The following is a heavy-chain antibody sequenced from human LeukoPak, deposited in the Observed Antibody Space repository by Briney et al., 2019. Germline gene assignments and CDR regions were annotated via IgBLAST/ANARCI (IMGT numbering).Heavy chain of an antibody. Sequence: ASVKVSFKASGYTFTSFGLSWMRQAPGQGLEWMGWISPHNGNTNYAQKLQGRVTMTADTSTRTAYMELRSLRSDDTAAYYCAIRTGTYPYYFDYWGQGTLVTVSS. CDR3: AIRTGTYPYYFDY. J-gene: IGHJ4*02. CDR2: ISPHNGNT. D-gene: IGHD1-26*01. CDR1: GYTFTSFG. V-gene: IGHV1-18*01.